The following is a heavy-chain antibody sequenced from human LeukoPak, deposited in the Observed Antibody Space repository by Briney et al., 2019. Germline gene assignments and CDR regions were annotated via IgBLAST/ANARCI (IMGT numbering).Heavy chain of an antibody. CDR1: GYTFSSYG. CDR3: AREDWNYLYWFDP. CDR2: ISAYNGNT. Sequence: ASVKVSCKASGYTFSSYGISWVRQAPGQGLEWMGWISAYNGNTNYAQKLQGRVTMTTDTSTSTACMELRSLRSDDTAVYYCAREDWNYLYWFDPWGQGALVTVSS. D-gene: IGHD1-7*01. V-gene: IGHV1-18*01. J-gene: IGHJ5*02.